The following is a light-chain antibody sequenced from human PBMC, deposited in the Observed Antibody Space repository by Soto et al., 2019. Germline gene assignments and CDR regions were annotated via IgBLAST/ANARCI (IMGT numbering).Light chain of an antibody. J-gene: IGKJ3*01. CDR1: QDIKTY. Sequence: IQLTQSPSSLSASVGDRVSITCRASQDIKTYLAWYQQKQGKAPKLLISGTFPLQSGVPSRFNGSGSGTDFTLTISRLQPEDFATYYCQHLNNYPPFTFGPGTKVDLE. CDR3: QHLNNYPPFT. CDR2: GTF. V-gene: IGKV1-9*01.